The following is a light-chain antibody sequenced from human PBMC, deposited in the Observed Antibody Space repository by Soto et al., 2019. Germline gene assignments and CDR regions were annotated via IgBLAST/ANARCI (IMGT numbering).Light chain of an antibody. CDR2: ENN. CDR1: SSNIGNNY. V-gene: IGLV1-51*01. CDR3: GTWDSSLSAGV. Sequence: QSVLTQPPSVSAAPGQKVTLSCSGTSSNIGNNYVSWYQQLPGTAPKLLIYENNKRPSEIPDRFSGSKSGTSATLGITGLQTGDEADYYCGTWDSSLSAGVFGGGTKVTVL. J-gene: IGLJ2*01.